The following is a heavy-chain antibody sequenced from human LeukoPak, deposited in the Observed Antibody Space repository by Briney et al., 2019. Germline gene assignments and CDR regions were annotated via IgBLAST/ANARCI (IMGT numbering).Heavy chain of an antibody. Sequence: SETLSLTCTVSGGSISSYVWSWVRQPPGKGLEWIGYFYYDGNTIYNPSFKSRVTMSVDTSKNQFSLKVSSVTAADSAVYYCARDSYSNYAFDYWGQGTLVTVSS. CDR1: GGSISSYV. D-gene: IGHD4-11*01. J-gene: IGHJ4*02. V-gene: IGHV4-59*01. CDR2: FYYDGNT. CDR3: ARDSYSNYAFDY.